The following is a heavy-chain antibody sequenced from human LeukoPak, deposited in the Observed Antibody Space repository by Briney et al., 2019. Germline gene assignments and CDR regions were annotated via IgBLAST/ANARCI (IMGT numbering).Heavy chain of an antibody. CDR1: GFTFSSYS. CDR2: ISSISSYI. Sequence: GGSLRLSCAASGFTFSSYSMNWFRQAPGKGLKWVSSISSISSYIYYADSVKGRFTISRDNAKNSLYLQMNSLRAEDTAVYYCARVIPYSSSSPVDYWGQGTLVTVSS. V-gene: IGHV3-21*01. D-gene: IGHD6-6*01. CDR3: ARVIPYSSSSPVDY. J-gene: IGHJ4*02.